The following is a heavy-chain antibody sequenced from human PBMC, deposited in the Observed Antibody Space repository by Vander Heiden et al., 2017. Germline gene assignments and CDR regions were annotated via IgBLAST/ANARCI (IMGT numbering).Heavy chain of an antibody. CDR1: GFSFSSYS. CDR3: ARDLRFDAFDI. J-gene: IGHJ3*02. Sequence: EVQLVESGGGLVKHGGSLRLSCAASGFSFSSYSMNWVRQAPGKGLEWVSSISASSSYIYYADSVKGRVTISRDNAKNSLYLQMNSLRAEDTAVYYCARDLRFDAFDIWGQGTMVTVSS. V-gene: IGHV3-21*01. CDR2: ISASSSYI. D-gene: IGHD5-12*01.